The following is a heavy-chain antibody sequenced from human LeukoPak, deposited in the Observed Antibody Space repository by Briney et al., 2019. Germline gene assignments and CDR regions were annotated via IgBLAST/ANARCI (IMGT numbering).Heavy chain of an antibody. CDR3: AKGSRIWGNYYFDF. Sequence: GGSLRLSCAASGFTFSRYWMHWVRQAPGKGLVWVSRINSDVSSTSYADSVKGRFTISRDNAKNTLYLQMNSLRAEDTAVYYCAKGSRIWGNYYFDFWGQGTLVTVSS. CDR1: GFTFSRYW. D-gene: IGHD3-16*01. J-gene: IGHJ4*02. V-gene: IGHV3-74*01. CDR2: INSDVSST.